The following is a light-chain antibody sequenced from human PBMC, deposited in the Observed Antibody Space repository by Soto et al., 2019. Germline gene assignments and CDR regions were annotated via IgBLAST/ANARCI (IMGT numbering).Light chain of an antibody. Sequence: EIVLTQSPGTLSLSPGERATLSCRASQSVSSTYLAWYQQKSGQAPRLLMYGASSRATGIPDRFSGSGSGTDFTLTISRLEPEDFAVYYCQQYGSSGTFGQGTKVDIK. CDR2: GAS. CDR3: QQYGSSGT. CDR1: QSVSSTY. V-gene: IGKV3-20*01. J-gene: IGKJ1*01.